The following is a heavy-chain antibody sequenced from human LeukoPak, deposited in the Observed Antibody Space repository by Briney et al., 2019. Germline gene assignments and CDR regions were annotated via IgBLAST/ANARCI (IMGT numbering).Heavy chain of an antibody. CDR1: GFTFSSYW. CDR3: ARLGPYGDYSPYYFDY. J-gene: IGHJ4*02. CDR2: IKQDGSEK. D-gene: IGHD4-17*01. V-gene: IGHV3-7*01. Sequence: GRSLRLSCAASGFTFSSYWMSWVRQAPGKGLEWVANIKQDGSEKYYVDSVKGRFTISRDNAKNSLYLQMNSLRAEDTAVYYCARLGPYGDYSPYYFDYWGQGTLVTVSS.